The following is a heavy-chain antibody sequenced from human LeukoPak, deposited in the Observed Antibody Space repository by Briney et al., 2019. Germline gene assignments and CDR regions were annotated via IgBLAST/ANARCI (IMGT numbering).Heavy chain of an antibody. J-gene: IGHJ4*02. CDR1: GGSISSSSYY. D-gene: IGHD5-18*01. CDR2: IYYGGST. Sequence: PSETLSLTCTVSGGSISSSSYYWGWIRQPPGKGLEWIGSIYYGGSTYYNPSLKSRVTISVDTSKNQFSLKLSSVTAADTAVYYCARHRQLWLRVDYWGQGTLVTVSS. CDR3: ARHRQLWLRVDY. V-gene: IGHV4-39*01.